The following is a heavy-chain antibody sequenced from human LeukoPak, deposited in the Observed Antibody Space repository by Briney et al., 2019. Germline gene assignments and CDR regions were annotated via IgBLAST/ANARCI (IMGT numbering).Heavy chain of an antibody. CDR2: IDSISTTI. V-gene: IGHV3-48*03. CDR3: ARGAPLVAVTTGAFDI. D-gene: IGHD2-15*01. CDR1: GFTFISYE. Sequence: GGSLRLSCAASGFTFISYEMNWVRQAPGKGLEWISYIDSISTTIYSADSVRGRFTISRDNAKNSVYLQMNSLRVEDTAIYYYARGAPLVAVTTGAFDIWGQGTMVTVSS. J-gene: IGHJ3*02.